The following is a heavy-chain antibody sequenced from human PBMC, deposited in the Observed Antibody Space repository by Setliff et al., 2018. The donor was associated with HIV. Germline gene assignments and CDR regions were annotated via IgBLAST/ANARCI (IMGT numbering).Heavy chain of an antibody. CDR2: IYYSGSP. Sequence: SETLSLTCTVSGGSISNYYWSWIRQPPGKELEWIGYIYYSGSPNYNPSLKSRVTISVDTSKNQFSLNLSSVTVADTAVYYCARATTTPIAGMLAPPPDYWGQGTLVTVSS. V-gene: IGHV4-59*01. D-gene: IGHD6-13*01. CDR1: GGSISNYY. CDR3: ARATTTPIAGMLAPPPDY. J-gene: IGHJ4*02.